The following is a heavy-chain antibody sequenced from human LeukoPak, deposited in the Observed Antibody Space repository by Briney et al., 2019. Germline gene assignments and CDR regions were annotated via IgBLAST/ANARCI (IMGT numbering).Heavy chain of an antibody. J-gene: IGHJ6*02. CDR2: TYYRSKWFN. CDR3: ALARSEYHYGMDV. Sequence: SQTLSLTCAISGDSVSSISVAWNWIRQSPSRGLEWLGRTYYRSKWFNEYAVSVKGRININPDPSKNQFSLQLNSVTPEDTAVYYCALARSEYHYGMDVWGQGATVTVSS. V-gene: IGHV6-1*01. CDR1: GDSVSSISVA.